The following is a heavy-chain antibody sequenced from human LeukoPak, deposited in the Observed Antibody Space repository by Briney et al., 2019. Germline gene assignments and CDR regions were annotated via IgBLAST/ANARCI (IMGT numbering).Heavy chain of an antibody. D-gene: IGHD3-22*01. CDR3: ARGVYDTSGYYIDY. V-gene: IGHV4-38-2*01. J-gene: IGHJ4*02. CDR1: GFTFSDYY. CDR2: IYYSGTT. Sequence: NPGGSLRLSCAASGFTFSDYYMSWIRQAPGKGLEWIGSIYYSGTTYYNPSLKSRVTISIDTSKNQFSLKLRSVTAADTAVYYCARGVYDTSGYYIDYWGQGTPVTVSS.